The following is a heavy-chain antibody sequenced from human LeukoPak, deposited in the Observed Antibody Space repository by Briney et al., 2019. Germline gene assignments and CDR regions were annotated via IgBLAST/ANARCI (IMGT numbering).Heavy chain of an antibody. V-gene: IGHV1-3*01. CDR1: GYTFTSYA. J-gene: IGHJ4*02. Sequence: ASVKVSCKASGYTFTSYAIQWVRQAPGQRLEWMGWINAGHGNTKYSQNFQGRVTITRDTSASTAYMELSSLRSEDTAVYYCARDRKEYWSGSSYPSDYWGQGTLVTVSS. CDR3: ARDRKEYWSGSSYPSDY. D-gene: IGHD1-26*01. CDR2: INAGHGNT.